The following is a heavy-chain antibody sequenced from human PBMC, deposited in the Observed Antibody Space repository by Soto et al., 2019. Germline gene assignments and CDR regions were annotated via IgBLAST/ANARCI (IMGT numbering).Heavy chain of an antibody. CDR1: GYTFTGHY. V-gene: IGHV1-2*02. J-gene: IGHJ4*02. CDR2: IGPESGAT. D-gene: IGHD1-26*01. CDR3: GRGRSGQIVVFY. Sequence: ASLKVSCKASGYTFTGHYIHWVRQAPEQGPEWMGEIGPESGATRYAQRFQGRVTMTRDMSITTVYMELNNLSPDDTAVYYCGRGRSGQIVVFYWGQGTPVTVSS.